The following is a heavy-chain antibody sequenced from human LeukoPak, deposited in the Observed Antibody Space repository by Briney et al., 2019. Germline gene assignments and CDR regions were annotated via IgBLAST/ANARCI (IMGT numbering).Heavy chain of an antibody. D-gene: IGHD3-3*01. J-gene: IGHJ5*02. CDR3: ARATYYDFWSGYYDRENWFDP. Sequence: PSETLSLTCTVSGGSISSYYWSWIRQPPGKGLEWIGYIYYSGSTNYNPSLKSRVTISVDTSKSQFSLKLSSVTAADTAVYYCARATYYDFWSGYYDRENWFDPWGQGTLVTVSS. V-gene: IGHV4-59*01. CDR1: GGSISSYY. CDR2: IYYSGST.